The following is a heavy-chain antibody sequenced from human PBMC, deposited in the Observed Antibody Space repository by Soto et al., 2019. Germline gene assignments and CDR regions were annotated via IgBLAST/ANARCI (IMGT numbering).Heavy chain of an antibody. D-gene: IGHD2-2*01. J-gene: IGHJ4*02. CDR3: ARDFYCSSTSCYEGGFDY. CDR1: GDRVSSNSAA. Sequence: SQTLSLTCAISGDRVSSNSAAWNWIRQSPSRGLEWLGRTYYRSKWYNDYAVSVKSRITINPDTSKNQFSLQLNSVTPEDTAVYYCARDFYCSSTSCYEGGFDYWGQGTLVTVSS. V-gene: IGHV6-1*01. CDR2: TYYRSKWYN.